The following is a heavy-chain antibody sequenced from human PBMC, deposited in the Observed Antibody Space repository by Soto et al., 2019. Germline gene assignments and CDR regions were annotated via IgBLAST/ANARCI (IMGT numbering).Heavy chain of an antibody. CDR1: GGTFSSYA. CDR2: IIPIFGTA. Sequence: SVKVSCKASGGTFSSYAISWVRQAPGQGLEWMGGIIPIFGTANYAQKFQGRVTITADKSTSTAYMELSSLRSEDTALYYCARGKLATLTDFWGQGTLVTVSS. D-gene: IGHD5-12*01. CDR3: ARGKLATLTDF. J-gene: IGHJ4*02. V-gene: IGHV1-69*06.